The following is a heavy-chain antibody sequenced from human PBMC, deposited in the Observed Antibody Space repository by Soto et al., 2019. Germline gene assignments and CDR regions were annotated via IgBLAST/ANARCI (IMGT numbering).Heavy chain of an antibody. Sequence: GSLRLSCAASGFTFSNAWMSWARHAPGKGLEWVGRIKSKTDGGTTDYAAPVKGRFTISRDDSKNTLYLQMNSLKTEDTAVYYCTATLRFLEWYYDYWGQGTLVTVSS. CDR2: IKSKTDGGTT. CDR3: TATLRFLEWYYDY. CDR1: GFTFSNAW. D-gene: IGHD3-3*01. V-gene: IGHV3-15*01. J-gene: IGHJ4*02.